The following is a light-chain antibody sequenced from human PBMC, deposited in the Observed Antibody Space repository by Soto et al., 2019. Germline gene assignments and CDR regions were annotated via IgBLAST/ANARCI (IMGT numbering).Light chain of an antibody. CDR2: EVT. J-gene: IGLJ2*01. Sequence: QSALTQPPSASGSPGQSVTISCTGTSSDVGEYNYVSWYLQHPGKAPKLMIYEVTKRPSGVPDRFSGSKSGNTGSLTVSGLQAEDEADYYCSSYADSNNLVVGGGTKLTVL. CDR1: SSDVGEYNY. CDR3: SSYADSNNLV. V-gene: IGLV2-8*01.